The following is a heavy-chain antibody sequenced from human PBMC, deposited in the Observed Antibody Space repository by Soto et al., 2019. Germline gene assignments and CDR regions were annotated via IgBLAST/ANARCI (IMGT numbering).Heavy chain of an antibody. Sequence: PSETQSLTCTVSGGSIRNVYRSWIRQAPGKGLEWIGFIFHSGNAKYNPSLKSRVTISVDTSKNQFTLRVSSVPAADAAVYYCARRSYSGSYPEFDNWGQGIRVTISS. CDR3: ARRSYSGSYPEFDN. CDR1: GGSIRNVY. J-gene: IGHJ4*01. CDR2: IFHSGNA. V-gene: IGHV4-59*12. D-gene: IGHD1-26*01.